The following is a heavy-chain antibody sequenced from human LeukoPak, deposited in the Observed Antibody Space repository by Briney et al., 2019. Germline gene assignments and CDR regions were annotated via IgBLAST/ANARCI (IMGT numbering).Heavy chain of an antibody. D-gene: IGHD5-18*01. J-gene: IGHJ3*02. CDR3: ARRDADMAGSGFDI. CDR2: ITSDGGST. CDR1: GFTFSNYA. V-gene: IGHV3-64*01. Sequence: SGGSLRLSCAASGFTFSNYAMHWVRQAPGKGLECVSAITSDGGSTYYANSVKGRFTISRDNSKNTLYLQMGSLRAEDMAVYYCARRDADMAGSGFDIWGQGTMVTVSS.